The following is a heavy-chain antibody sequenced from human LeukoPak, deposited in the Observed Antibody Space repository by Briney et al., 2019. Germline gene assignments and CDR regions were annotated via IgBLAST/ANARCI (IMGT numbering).Heavy chain of an antibody. Sequence: GESLGLSCAASGFSFSSYWMSWVRQAPGKGLEWVANIQHDGSEQYYVDSVKGRFTISRDNTKKSLFLQINSLRAEDTAVYYCATPARGGSALPWGQGTLVTVSS. V-gene: IGHV3-7*01. J-gene: IGHJ5*02. CDR2: IQHDGSEQ. D-gene: IGHD6-19*01. CDR1: GFSFSSYW. CDR3: ATPARGGSALP.